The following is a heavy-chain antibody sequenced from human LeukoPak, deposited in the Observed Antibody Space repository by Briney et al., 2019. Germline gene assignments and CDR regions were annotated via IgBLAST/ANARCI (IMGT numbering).Heavy chain of an antibody. Sequence: ASVKVSCKASGYTFTGYYMHWVRQAPGQGLEWMGWINPNSGGTNYAQKFQGRVTMTRDTSISTAYMELSRLGSDDTAVYYCARWRRCSGGSCYPSNWGQGTLVTVSS. V-gene: IGHV1-2*02. CDR3: ARWRRCSGGSCYPSN. CDR1: GYTFTGYY. J-gene: IGHJ4*02. CDR2: INPNSGGT. D-gene: IGHD2-15*01.